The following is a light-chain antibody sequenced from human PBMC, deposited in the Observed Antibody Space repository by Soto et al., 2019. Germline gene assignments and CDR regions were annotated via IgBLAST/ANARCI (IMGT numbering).Light chain of an antibody. CDR1: QSISSW. Sequence: EILMTQSPSTLSASLGERVTISCRASQSISSWLAWYQQKPGKAPKLLIYDASSLESGVPSRFSGSGDGTEVTLNISSLQPDDFATDYCQHYNSYSEAFGQGTKVDIK. CDR2: DAS. J-gene: IGKJ1*01. CDR3: QHYNSYSEA. V-gene: IGKV1-5*01.